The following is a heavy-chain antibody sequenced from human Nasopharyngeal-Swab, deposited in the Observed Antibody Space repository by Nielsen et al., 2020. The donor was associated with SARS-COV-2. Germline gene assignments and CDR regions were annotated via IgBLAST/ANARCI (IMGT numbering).Heavy chain of an antibody. J-gene: IGHJ4*02. CDR2: ISSSSSYI. CDR3: ASERSSRLGEGTFDY. V-gene: IGHV3-21*01. Sequence: GGSLRLSCAASGFTFRSHAMSWVRKAQGKGLEWVSSISSSSSYIYYADSVKGRFTISRDNAKNSLYLQMNSLRAEDTAVYYCASERSSRLGEGTFDYWGQGTLITVSS. CDR1: GFTFRSHA. D-gene: IGHD3-16*01.